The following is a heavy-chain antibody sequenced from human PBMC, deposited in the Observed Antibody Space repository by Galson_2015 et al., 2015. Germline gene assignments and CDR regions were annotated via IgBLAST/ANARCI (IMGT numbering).Heavy chain of an antibody. CDR2: INPNSGGT. V-gene: IGHV1-2*04. CDR1: GYTFTGYY. Sequence: SVKVSCKASGYTFTGYYVGWVRQAPGQGLEWMGRINPNSGGTNYAQKFQGWVTMTRDTSISTAYMELSRLTSDDTAVYYCARGYSTYFFDYWGQATLVTASS. D-gene: IGHD4-11*01. J-gene: IGHJ4*02. CDR3: ARGYSTYFFDY.